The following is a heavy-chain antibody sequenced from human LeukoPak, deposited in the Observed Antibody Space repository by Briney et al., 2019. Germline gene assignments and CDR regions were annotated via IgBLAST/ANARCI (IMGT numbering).Heavy chain of an antibody. V-gene: IGHV3-48*03. CDR1: GFHFSCYE. Sequence: GSLRLSCCASGFHFSCYEMNWGPQAPGKGVELPSYISSTGTNIYYADSVKGRFTISRDNAKNSLYLQMNSLGAEDTALYYCARDPPYSGHYFDYWGQGTLVTVAS. CDR3: ARDPPYSGHYFDY. J-gene: IGHJ4*02. CDR2: ISSTGTNI. D-gene: IGHD1-26*01.